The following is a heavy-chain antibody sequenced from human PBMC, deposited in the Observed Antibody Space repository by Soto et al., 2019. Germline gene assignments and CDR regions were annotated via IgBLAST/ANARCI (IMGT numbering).Heavy chain of an antibody. CDR2: INHSGST. V-gene: IGHV4-34*01. J-gene: IGHJ4*02. CDR3: ARHFSVDYFDY. CDR1: GGSFSGYY. Sequence: SSETLSLTCAVYGGSFSGYYWSWIRQPPGKGLEWIGEINHSGSTYYNPSLKSRVTISVDTSKNQFSLKLSSVTAADTAVYYCARHFSVDYFDYWGQGALVTVSS.